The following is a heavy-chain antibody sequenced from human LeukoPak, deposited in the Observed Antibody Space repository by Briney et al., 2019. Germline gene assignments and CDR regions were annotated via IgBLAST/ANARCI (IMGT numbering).Heavy chain of an antibody. J-gene: IGHJ5*02. Sequence: SQTPSLTCTVSGGSISSGGYYWSWIRQHPGKGLEWIGYIYYSGSTYYNPSLKSQVTISVDTSKNQFSLKLSSVTAADTAVYYCARGSREYQLLYPNWFDPWGQGTLVTVSS. D-gene: IGHD2-2*02. CDR1: GGSISSGGYY. V-gene: IGHV4-31*01. CDR2: IYYSGST. CDR3: ARGSREYQLLYPNWFDP.